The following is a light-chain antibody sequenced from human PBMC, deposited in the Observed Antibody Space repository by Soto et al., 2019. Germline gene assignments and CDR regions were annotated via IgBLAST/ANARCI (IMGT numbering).Light chain of an antibody. J-gene: IGLJ2*01. V-gene: IGLV1-40*01. CDR3: QSYDSSLSGSV. Sequence: QAVLTQPPSVSGAPGQTITISCTGSSSNIGAGYDVHWYQQLPGTAPKLLIYGNTNRPSAVPDRFSGSKSGTSASLAITGLQAEDEADYYCQSYDSSLSGSVFGGGTKLTVL. CDR2: GNT. CDR1: SSNIGAGYD.